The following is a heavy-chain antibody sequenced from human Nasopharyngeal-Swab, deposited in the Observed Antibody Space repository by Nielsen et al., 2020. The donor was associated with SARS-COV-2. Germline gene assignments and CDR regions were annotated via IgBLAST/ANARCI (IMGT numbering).Heavy chain of an antibody. J-gene: IGHJ4*02. CDR2: INHGGST. Sequence: WIRQPPGKGLEWIGEINHGGSTNYNPSLKSRVTISVDTSKNQFSLKLSSVTAADTAVYYCARGPSYRWGGVMGLGETHRRYYFDYWGQGTLVTVSS. D-gene: IGHD5-24*01. CDR3: ARGPSYRWGGVMGLGETHRRYYFDY. V-gene: IGHV4-34*01.